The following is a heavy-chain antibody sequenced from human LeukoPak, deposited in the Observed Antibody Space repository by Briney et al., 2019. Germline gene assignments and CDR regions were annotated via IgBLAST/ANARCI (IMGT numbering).Heavy chain of an antibody. CDR2: IYYSGST. D-gene: IGHD5-24*01. Sequence: SQTLSLTCTVSGGSISSGGYYWSWIRQHPGKGLEWIGYIYYSGSTYYNPSLKSRVTISVDTSKNQFSLKLSSVTAADTAAYYCARVSRSWMAGRDGYNYVYWGQGTLVTVSS. V-gene: IGHV4-31*03. CDR1: GGSISSGGYY. CDR3: ARVSRSWMAGRDGYNYVY. J-gene: IGHJ4*02.